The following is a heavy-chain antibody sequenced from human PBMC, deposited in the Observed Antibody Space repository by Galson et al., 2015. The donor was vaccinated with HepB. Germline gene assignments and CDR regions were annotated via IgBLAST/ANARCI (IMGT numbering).Heavy chain of an antibody. Sequence: SVKVSCKASGYTFTDYHMHWVRQAPGQGLEWMGWINPNSGGTNYAQKFQGWVTMTRDTSITTAYMELSRLRSDDTGVYYCARDGQMSIWAQQYHSGMDVWGQGTTVTVSS. CDR3: ARDGQMSIWAQQYHSGMDV. J-gene: IGHJ6*02. D-gene: IGHD3-16*01. V-gene: IGHV1-2*04. CDR1: GYTFTDYH. CDR2: INPNSGGT.